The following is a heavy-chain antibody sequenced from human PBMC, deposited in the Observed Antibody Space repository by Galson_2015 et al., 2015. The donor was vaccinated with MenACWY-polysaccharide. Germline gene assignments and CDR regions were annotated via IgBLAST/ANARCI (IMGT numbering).Heavy chain of an antibody. D-gene: IGHD2-15*01. CDR1: GYTFTSYA. Sequence: SVKVSCKASGYTFTSYAMHWVRQAPGQRLEWMGWINAGNGNTKYSQKFQGRVTITRDTSASTAYMELSSLRSEDTAVYYCARESRRGVGYCSGGSCYGGFDYWGQGTLVTVSS. CDR2: INAGNGNT. CDR3: ARESRRGVGYCSGGSCYGGFDY. V-gene: IGHV1-3*01. J-gene: IGHJ4*02.